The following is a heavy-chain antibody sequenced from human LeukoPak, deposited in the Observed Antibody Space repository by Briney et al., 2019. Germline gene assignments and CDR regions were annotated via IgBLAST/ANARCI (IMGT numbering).Heavy chain of an antibody. CDR2: ISYDGSNK. J-gene: IGHJ6*03. Sequence: PGRSLRLSCAASGFTFSSYGMHWVRQAPGKGLEWVAVISYDGSNKYYADSVKGRFTISRDNSKNTLYLQMNSLRAEDTAVYYCAREVDYYMDVWGKGTTVTVSS. CDR1: GFTFSSYG. V-gene: IGHV3-30*03. CDR3: AREVDYYMDV.